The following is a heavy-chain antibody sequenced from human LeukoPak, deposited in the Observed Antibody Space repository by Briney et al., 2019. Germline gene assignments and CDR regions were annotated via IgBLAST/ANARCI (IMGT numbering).Heavy chain of an antibody. Sequence: SETLSLTCAVYGGSFSGYYWSWIRQPPGKGLEWIGEINHSGSTNYNPSLKSRVTISVDTSKNQFSLKLSSVTVADTAVYYCARADGRGYDYLDYWGQGTLVTVSS. CDR1: GGSFSGYY. J-gene: IGHJ4*02. V-gene: IGHV4-34*01. CDR2: INHSGST. D-gene: IGHD5-12*01. CDR3: ARADGRGYDYLDY.